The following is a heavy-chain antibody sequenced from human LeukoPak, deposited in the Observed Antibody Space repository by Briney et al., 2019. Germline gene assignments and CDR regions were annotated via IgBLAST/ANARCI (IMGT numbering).Heavy chain of an antibody. Sequence: SETLFLTCTVSGGSVNSGNYYWSWIRQPPGKEPEWIGYIHYSGSTKYNPSLKSRVTISVDTSKNQFSLKLTSVTAADTAVYYCARPTGTSSNSWVYFDDWGQGTLVTVSS. D-gene: IGHD6-13*01. CDR1: GGSVNSGNYY. V-gene: IGHV4-61*01. CDR3: ARPTGTSSNSWVYFDD. CDR2: IHYSGST. J-gene: IGHJ4*02.